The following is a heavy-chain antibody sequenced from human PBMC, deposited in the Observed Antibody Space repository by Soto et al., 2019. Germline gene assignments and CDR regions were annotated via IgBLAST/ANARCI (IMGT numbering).Heavy chain of an antibody. CDR2: ISFSDGGT. V-gene: IGHV3-23*01. CDR3: VKDDRILGRRYFDL. J-gene: IGHJ2*01. D-gene: IGHD2-15*01. CDR1: GFTFSSYA. Sequence: PGGSLRLSCAASGFTFSSYAMTWVRQALGKGLEWVSSISFSDGGTYYADSVKGRLTISRDNSKNTLFLQMNSLRVEDTAVYYCVKDDRILGRRYFDLWGRGTLVTVSS.